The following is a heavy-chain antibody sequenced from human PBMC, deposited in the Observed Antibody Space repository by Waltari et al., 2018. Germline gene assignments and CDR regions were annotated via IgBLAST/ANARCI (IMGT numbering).Heavy chain of an antibody. J-gene: IGHJ6*02. CDR1: GFSLSTSGVG. V-gene: IGHV2-5*02. CDR3: AHSEYSSSGYPLPYDYYGMDV. Sequence: QITLKESGPTLVKPTQTLTLTCTFSGFSLSTSGVGVGWIRQPPGKALGWLALIYWEDDTRYSPSLKSRLTITKDTSKNQVGLTMTNMDPVDTATYYCAHSEYSSSGYPLPYDYYGMDVWGQGTTVTVSS. D-gene: IGHD6-13*01. CDR2: IYWEDDT.